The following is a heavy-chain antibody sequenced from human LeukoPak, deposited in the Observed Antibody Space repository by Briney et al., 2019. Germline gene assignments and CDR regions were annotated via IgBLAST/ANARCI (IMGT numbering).Heavy chain of an antibody. Sequence: SVKVSCKASGGTFSSYAISWVRQAPGQGPEWMGGIVPRFAAADYAQQFQGRVTITADMYTTTAYMELSSLTSDDTAIYYCAGGYGSGVMSPYALDVWGTGTTVVVSS. CDR1: GGTFSSYA. CDR2: IVPRFAAA. V-gene: IGHV1-69*06. D-gene: IGHD3-10*01. CDR3: AGGYGSGVMSPYALDV. J-gene: IGHJ6*04.